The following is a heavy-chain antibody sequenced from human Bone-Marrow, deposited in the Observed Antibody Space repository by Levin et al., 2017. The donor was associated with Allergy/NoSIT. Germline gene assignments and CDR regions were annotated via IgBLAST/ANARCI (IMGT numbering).Heavy chain of an antibody. Sequence: GGSLRLSCAASGFTFSSYSMNWVRQAPGKGLEWVSSISSSSSYIYYADSVKGRFTISRDNAKNSLYLQMNSLRAEDTAVYYCARVGESVCGGDCYLVSGAFDIWGQGTMVTVSS. J-gene: IGHJ3*02. D-gene: IGHD2-21*02. CDR2: ISSSSSYI. CDR1: GFTFSSYS. CDR3: ARVGESVCGGDCYLVSGAFDI. V-gene: IGHV3-21*01.